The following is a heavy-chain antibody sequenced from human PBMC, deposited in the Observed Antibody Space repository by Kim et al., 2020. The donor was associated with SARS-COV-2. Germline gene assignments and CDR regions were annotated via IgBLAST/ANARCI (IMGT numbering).Heavy chain of an antibody. CDR3: ARHSARGRGSGYYYDLGGGFDY. J-gene: IGHJ4*02. Sequence: SETLSLTCTVSGGSISSYYWSWIRQPPGKGLEWIGYIYYSGSTNYNPSLKSRVTISVDTSKNQFSLKLSSVTAADTAVYYCARHSARGRGSGYYYDLGGGFDYWGQGTLVTVSS. CDR2: IYYSGST. V-gene: IGHV4-59*08. D-gene: IGHD3-22*01. CDR1: GGSISSYY.